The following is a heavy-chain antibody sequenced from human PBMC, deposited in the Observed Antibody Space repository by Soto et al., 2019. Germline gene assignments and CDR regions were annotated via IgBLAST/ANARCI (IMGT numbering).Heavy chain of an antibody. CDR2: ISGSGGST. CDR1: GFTFSSYG. CDR3: ATESGEVLTLDH. V-gene: IGHV3-23*01. Sequence: PGGSLRLSCAASGFTFSSYGMSWVRQAPGKGLEWVSTISGSGGSTYYADSVKGRFTISRDNSKNTLYLQMNSLRAEDTAGYYCATESGEVLTLDHWGQGPLVTVSS. J-gene: IGHJ4*02. D-gene: IGHD3-10*01.